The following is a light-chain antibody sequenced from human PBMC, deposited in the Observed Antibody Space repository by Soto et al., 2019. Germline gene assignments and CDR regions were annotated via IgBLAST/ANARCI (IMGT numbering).Light chain of an antibody. CDR1: YDISSS. CDR2: DSS. J-gene: IGKJ5*01. CDR3: QQISHYPYT. V-gene: IGKV1-9*01. Sequence: DIQLTQSPSFLSASVEDRVTISCRASYDISSSLAWYQQEPGKPPKLLIYDSSTLQTGVPSRFTGSGSGRKFTLTISGLQFGDFATYFCQQISHYPYTFGQGTRLESK.